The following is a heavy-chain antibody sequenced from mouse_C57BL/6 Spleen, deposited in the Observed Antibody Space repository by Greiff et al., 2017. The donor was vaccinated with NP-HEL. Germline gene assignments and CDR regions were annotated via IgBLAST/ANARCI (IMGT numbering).Heavy chain of an antibody. CDR2: IWRGGST. D-gene: IGHD1-1*01. CDR3: AKAGNYYGSSPAY. CDR1: GFSLTSYG. J-gene: IGHJ3*01. Sequence: QVHVKQSGPGLVQPSQSLSITCTVSGFSLTSYGVHWVRQSPGKGLEWLGVIWRGGSTDYNAAFMSRLSITKDNSKSQVFFKMNSLQADDTAIYYCAKAGNYYGSSPAYWGQGTLVTVSA. V-gene: IGHV2-5*01.